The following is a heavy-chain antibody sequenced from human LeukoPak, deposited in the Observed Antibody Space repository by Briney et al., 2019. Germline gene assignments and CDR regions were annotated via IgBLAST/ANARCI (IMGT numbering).Heavy chain of an antibody. CDR2: ISYDGSNK. Sequence: GGSLRLSCAASGFTFSSYAMHWVRQAPGKGLEWVAVISYDGSNKYYADSVKGRFTISRDNSKNTLYLQMNSLRAEDTAVYYCASPPGLVGLDYWGQGTLVTVFS. CDR1: GFTFSSYA. J-gene: IGHJ4*02. D-gene: IGHD1-26*01. V-gene: IGHV3-30-3*01. CDR3: ASPPGLVGLDY.